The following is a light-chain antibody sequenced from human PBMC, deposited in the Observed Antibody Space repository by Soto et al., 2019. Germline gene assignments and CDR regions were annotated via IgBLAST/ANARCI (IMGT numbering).Light chain of an antibody. CDR3: SSYAGSLWV. CDR1: SSDVGGYNY. Sequence: QSALTQPPSASGSPGQSVTISCTGTSSDVGGYNYVSWYQQHPGKAPKLMIYEVSKRPSGVPDRFSGSKSGNTASLTVSGLQAEDEADYYCSSYAGSLWVFGTGTEVTVL. J-gene: IGLJ1*01. V-gene: IGLV2-8*01. CDR2: EVS.